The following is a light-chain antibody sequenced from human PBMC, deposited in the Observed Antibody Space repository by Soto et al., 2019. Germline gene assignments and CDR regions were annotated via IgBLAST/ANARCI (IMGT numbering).Light chain of an antibody. J-gene: IGLJ1*01. V-gene: IGLV2-23*02. Sequence: QSVLTQPASMSGSPGHSITFSCTGTSSDVGSSNLVSWYQQHPGKAPKLLIYEVSKRPSGVSNRFSGSKSGNTASLTISGLQAEDEADYYCCSYAGSSTHVFGTGTKVTVL. CDR3: CSYAGSSTHV. CDR1: SSDVGSSNL. CDR2: EVS.